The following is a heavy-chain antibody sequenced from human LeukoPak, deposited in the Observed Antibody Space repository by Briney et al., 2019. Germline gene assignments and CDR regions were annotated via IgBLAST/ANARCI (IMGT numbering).Heavy chain of an antibody. D-gene: IGHD3-22*01. CDR2: IYTSGST. J-gene: IGHJ4*02. CDR1: GGSISSGSYY. V-gene: IGHV4-61*02. CDR3: ARPFKKGVVNPFDY. Sequence: PSETLSLTCTVSGGSISSGSYYWSWIRQPAGKGLEWIGRIYTSGSTNYNPSLKGRVTISADTSKNQFSLRLKSVTAADTAVYYCARPFKKGVVNPFDYWGQGTLVTVSS.